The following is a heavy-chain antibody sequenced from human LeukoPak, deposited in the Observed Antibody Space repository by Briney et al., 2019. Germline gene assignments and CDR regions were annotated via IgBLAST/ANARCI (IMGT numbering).Heavy chain of an antibody. CDR2: INPNSGGT. J-gene: IGHJ5*02. V-gene: IGHV1-2*02. CDR3: ARVIFGGSPPSP. D-gene: IGHD1-26*01. CDR1: GYTFTGYY. Sequence: GASVKVSCKASGYTFTGYYMHWVRQAPGQGLEWMGWINPNSGGTNYAQKFQGRVTMTRDTPISTAYMELSRLRSDDTAVYYCARVIFGGSPPSPWGQGTLVTVSS.